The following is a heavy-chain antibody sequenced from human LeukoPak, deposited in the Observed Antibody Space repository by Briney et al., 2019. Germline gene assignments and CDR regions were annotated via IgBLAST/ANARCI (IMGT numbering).Heavy chain of an antibody. Sequence: GASVKVSCKSSGYTFTYRYLHSVRQAPVQALEWMGWITPFNGNTNYAQKFQDRVTITRDRSMSTSYMELSSLRSEDTAMYYCAGSMANYAFDYWGQGTLVTVSS. D-gene: IGHD2-2*01. V-gene: IGHV1-45*02. CDR2: ITPFNGNT. CDR1: GYTFTYRY. CDR3: AGSMANYAFDY. J-gene: IGHJ4*02.